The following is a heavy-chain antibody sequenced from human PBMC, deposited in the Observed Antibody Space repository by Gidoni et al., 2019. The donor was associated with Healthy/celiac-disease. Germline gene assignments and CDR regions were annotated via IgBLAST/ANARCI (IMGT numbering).Heavy chain of an antibody. D-gene: IGHD3-10*01. Sequence: HLQLRESGPGLWKPPETLSLTCPVSVGSIRSSGYYWGWIRQPPGKGLEWIGSIYYSGSTYYNPSLKSRVTISVDTSKNQFSLKLSSVTAADTAVYYCARHEVFFYGSGSYRSHFDYWGQGTLVTVSS. V-gene: IGHV4-39*01. CDR1: VGSIRSSGYY. CDR2: IYYSGST. CDR3: ARHEVFFYGSGSYRSHFDY. J-gene: IGHJ4*02.